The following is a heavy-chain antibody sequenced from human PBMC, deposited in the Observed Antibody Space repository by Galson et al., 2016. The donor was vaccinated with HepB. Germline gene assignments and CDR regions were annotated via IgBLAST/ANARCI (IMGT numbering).Heavy chain of an antibody. D-gene: IGHD3-9*01. J-gene: IGHJ5*02. CDR2: IYPGNSDT. V-gene: IGHV5-51*01. CDR3: ATQPHYDILTGYRFDP. Sequence: QSGAEVKKPGESLKISCKGSGYIFTTYWVVWVRQMPGKGLEWMGSIYPGNSDTRYSPSFQGQVTISADKSVNTAYLQWPSLKASDTAIYYCATQPHYDILTGYRFDPWGQGTQVIVSS. CDR1: GYIFTTYW.